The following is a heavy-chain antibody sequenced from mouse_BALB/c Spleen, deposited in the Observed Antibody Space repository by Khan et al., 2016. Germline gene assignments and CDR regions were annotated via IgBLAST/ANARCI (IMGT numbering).Heavy chain of an antibody. Sequence: QVQLQQSGAELVRPGSSVKISCKAPGYAFSSYWMNWVKQRPGQGLEWIGQIYPGDGDTNYNGKFKGKATLTADKSSSTAYMQLSSLTSEDSAVXYCARAGYGYDTFAYWGQGTLVTVSA. CDR1: GYAFSSYW. CDR3: ARAGYGYDTFAY. D-gene: IGHD2-2*01. J-gene: IGHJ3*01. V-gene: IGHV1-80*01. CDR2: IYPGDGDT.